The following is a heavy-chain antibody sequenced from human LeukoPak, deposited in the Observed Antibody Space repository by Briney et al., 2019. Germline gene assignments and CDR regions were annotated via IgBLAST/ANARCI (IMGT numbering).Heavy chain of an antibody. V-gene: IGHV3-30-3*01. J-gene: IGHJ5*02. CDR3: ARDLGTVRGVINWFDP. CDR2: ISYDGSNK. D-gene: IGHD3-10*01. Sequence: PGRSQRLSCAASGFTFSSYAMHWVRQAPGKGLEWVAVISYDGSNKYYADSVKGRFTISRDNSKNTLYLQMNSLRAEDMAVYYCARDLGTVRGVINWFDPWGQGTLVTVSS. CDR1: GFTFSSYA.